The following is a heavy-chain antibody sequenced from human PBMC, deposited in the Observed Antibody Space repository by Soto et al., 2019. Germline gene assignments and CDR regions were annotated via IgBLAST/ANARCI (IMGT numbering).Heavy chain of an antibody. Sequence: GGSLRLSCAASGFTFDDYAMHWVRQAPGKGLEWVSGISWNSGSIGYADSVKGRFTISRDNAKNSLYLQMNSLRAEDTALYYCAKDGVLDCSGGSCYSDEYFQHWGQGTLVTVSS. V-gene: IGHV3-9*01. CDR1: GFTFDDYA. CDR3: AKDGVLDCSGGSCYSDEYFQH. J-gene: IGHJ1*01. D-gene: IGHD2-15*01. CDR2: ISWNSGSI.